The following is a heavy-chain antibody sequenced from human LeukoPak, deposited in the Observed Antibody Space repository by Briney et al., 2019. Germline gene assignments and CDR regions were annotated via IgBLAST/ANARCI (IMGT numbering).Heavy chain of an antibody. CDR3: ATPVPHGSDPSPYYYYMDV. CDR2: ISTSSSYI. Sequence: GGSLRLSCAASGFTLSSYNMKWVRQAPGKGLEWVSSISTSSSYIYYAGSVKGQFTTSRDNAKISLYLQMNSLRAEDTAVYYCATPVPHGSDPSPYYYYMDVWGKGTTVTISS. J-gene: IGHJ6*03. CDR1: GFTLSSYN. V-gene: IGHV3-21*04. D-gene: IGHD3-10*01.